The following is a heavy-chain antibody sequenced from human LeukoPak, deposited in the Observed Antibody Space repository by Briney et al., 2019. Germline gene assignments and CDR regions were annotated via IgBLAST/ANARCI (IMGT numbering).Heavy chain of an antibody. CDR1: GYSFTTYW. Sequence: GESLNISGQCSGYSFTTYWIGGVRQMPGKGLEWMGIIYPGDSDTRYSPSFQGQVTISVDQSISTAYLQWSSLKASDTAMYYCARKYSRSSSLVDYWGQGTLVTVSS. J-gene: IGHJ4*02. D-gene: IGHD6-6*01. CDR2: IYPGDSDT. CDR3: ARKYSRSSSLVDY. V-gene: IGHV5-51*01.